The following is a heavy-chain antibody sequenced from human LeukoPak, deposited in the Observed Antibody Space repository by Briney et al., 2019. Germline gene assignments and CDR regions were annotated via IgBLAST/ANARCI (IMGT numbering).Heavy chain of an antibody. CDR1: GGSISSGGYY. J-gene: IGHJ6*03. CDR2: IYYSGST. D-gene: IGHD5-18*01. CDR3: ARVGYSYVINDWSRTGLGAYPTKYYYHMDV. V-gene: IGHV4-31*03. Sequence: SETLSLTCTVSGGSISSGGYYWSWIRQHPGKGLEWIGYIYYSGSTYYNPSLKSRVTISVDTSKNQFSLKLSSVSAADTAVYFCARVGYSYVINDWSRTGLGAYPTKYYYHMDVWGKGTTVTVSS.